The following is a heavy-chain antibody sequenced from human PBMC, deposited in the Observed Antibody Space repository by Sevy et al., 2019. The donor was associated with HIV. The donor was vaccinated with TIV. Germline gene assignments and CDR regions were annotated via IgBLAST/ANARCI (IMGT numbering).Heavy chain of an antibody. Sequence: GESLKISCKGSGYSFTKYWIGWVRQMPGKGLERMGIIYPGDSDIRYSRSFPAQVTFSVEKSISTGYLQWSSRKASDTAMYYCARQILGDSSTWYFLDAFDIWGQWTMVTVSS. D-gene: IGHD2-2*01. CDR1: GYSFTKYW. V-gene: IGHV5-51*01. CDR2: IYPGDSDI. J-gene: IGHJ3*02. CDR3: ARQILGDSSTWYFLDAFDI.